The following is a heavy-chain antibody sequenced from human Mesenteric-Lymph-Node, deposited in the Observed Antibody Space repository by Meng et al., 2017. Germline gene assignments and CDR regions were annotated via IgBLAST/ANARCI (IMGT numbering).Heavy chain of an antibody. D-gene: IGHD4-23*01. CDR1: GDIVSSNSAA. CDR2: TYYRSKWYH. Sequence: VHVHESVPGRVKPYHTLSPPCAISGDIVSSNSAAWHWIRQSPSRGLEWLGRTYYRSKWYHEYAVSVKSRITISPDTPKNQFSLQLNSMTPEDTAVYYCARGINGGCGDWGQGTLVTVSS. J-gene: IGHJ4*02. CDR3: ARGINGGCGD. V-gene: IGHV6-1*01.